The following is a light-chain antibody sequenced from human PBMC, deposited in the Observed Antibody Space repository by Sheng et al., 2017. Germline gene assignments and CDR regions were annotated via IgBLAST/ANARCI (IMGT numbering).Light chain of an antibody. V-gene: IGLV8-61*01. J-gene: IGLJ3*02. CDR2: NTN. CDR1: FGSVSTNYY. Sequence: QTVVTQEPSVSVSPGGTVTITCGLTFGSVSTNYYAGWFRQTPGQAPRTLIVNTNSRSSGVSDRFSGSILGNKAALTITGAQAHDESDYYCVLYMGSGFWVFGGGTKVTVL. CDR3: VLYMGSGFWV.